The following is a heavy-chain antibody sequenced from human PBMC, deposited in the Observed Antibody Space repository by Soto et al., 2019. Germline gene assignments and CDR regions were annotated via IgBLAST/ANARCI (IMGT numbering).Heavy chain of an antibody. CDR3: AKGDSGWAAFDY. CDR1: GLTCDDYT. Sequence: LRRSFAASGLTCDDYTKHWVRRAPGKGLEWVSSITWRSDSIHYADSVKGRFTVSRDNDKNSLYLQLNSLRPEDTAFYYCAKGDSGWAAFDYWGQGALVTVSS. CDR2: ITWRSDSI. J-gene: IGHJ4*02. D-gene: IGHD6-19*01. V-gene: IGHV3-9*01.